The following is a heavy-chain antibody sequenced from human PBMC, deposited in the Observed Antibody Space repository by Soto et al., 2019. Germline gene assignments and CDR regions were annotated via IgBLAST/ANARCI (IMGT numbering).Heavy chain of an antibody. CDR2: ISPNSGGT. CDR1: GYTFTGYY. D-gene: IGHD5-18*01. J-gene: IGHJ4*02. CDR3: AKRGIQLWSLFDY. V-gene: IGHV1-2*02. Sequence: ASVKVSCKASGYTFTGYYMHWVRQAPGQGLEWMGCISPNSGGTNQAQKFQGRVTMTRDTSISTAYMDLSRLKSDDTAVYYCAKRGIQLWSLFDYWGLGTLVTVSS.